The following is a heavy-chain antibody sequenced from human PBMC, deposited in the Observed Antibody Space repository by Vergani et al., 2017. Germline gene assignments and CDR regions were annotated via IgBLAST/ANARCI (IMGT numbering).Heavy chain of an antibody. CDR1: GFTFSTYA. J-gene: IGHJ4*02. D-gene: IGHD6-6*01. Sequence: QVQLVESGGGVVQPGRSLRLSCTSSGFTFSTYAMHWVRQAPGKGLEWVAIIYYDGSKKYYADSVKGRFTISRDNSRNTLDLLMSSLRAEDTAIYYCARRDSSSPALDYWGQGTLVTVSS. V-gene: IGHV3-33*01. CDR3: ARRDSSSPALDY. CDR2: IYYDGSKK.